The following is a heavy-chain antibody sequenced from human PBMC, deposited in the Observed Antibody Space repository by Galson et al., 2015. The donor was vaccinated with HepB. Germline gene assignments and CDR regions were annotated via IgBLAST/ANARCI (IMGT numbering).Heavy chain of an antibody. D-gene: IGHD1-1*01. V-gene: IGHV1-18*04. CDR3: ARNNSDNDAFDI. CDR1: GYTFTTYG. Sequence: SVKVSCKASGYTFTTYGVSWVRQAPGQGLEWIGWISGYNDHTNYEQNFQGRVTMTTDTSTSTAYMELRSLRSGDTAVYYCARNNSDNDAFDIWGQGTMVTVSS. CDR2: ISGYNDHT. J-gene: IGHJ3*02.